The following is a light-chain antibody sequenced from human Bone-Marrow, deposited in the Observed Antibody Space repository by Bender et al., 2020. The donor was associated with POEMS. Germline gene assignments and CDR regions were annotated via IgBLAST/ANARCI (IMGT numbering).Light chain of an antibody. J-gene: IGLJ1*01. V-gene: IGLV2-23*02. Sequence: QSALTQPASVSGSPGQSITISCTGASSDVGSYNFVSWYQQHPGKAPKLMIYEVSKRPSGVSNRFSGSKSGNTPSLTISGLQAEDEADYYCCSYAGGATNVFGTGTKVTVL. CDR3: CSYAGGATNV. CDR2: EVS. CDR1: SSDVGSYNF.